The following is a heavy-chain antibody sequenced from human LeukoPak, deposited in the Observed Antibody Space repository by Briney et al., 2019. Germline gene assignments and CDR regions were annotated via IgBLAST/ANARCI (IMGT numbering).Heavy chain of an antibody. CDR1: GFTFSDYY. Sequence: GGSLRLSCAASGFTFSDYYMSWIRQAPGKGLEWVSYISSSGSTIYYADSVKGRFTVSRDNSKNTLYLQMSSLRAEDTAVYYCAKDERNWNYNLASQTYDWGQGTLVTVSS. J-gene: IGHJ4*02. CDR3: AKDERNWNYNLASQTYD. V-gene: IGHV3-11*01. D-gene: IGHD1-7*01. CDR2: ISSSGSTI.